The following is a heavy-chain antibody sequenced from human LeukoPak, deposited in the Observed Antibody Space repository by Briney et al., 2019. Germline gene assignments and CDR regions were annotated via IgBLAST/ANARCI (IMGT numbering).Heavy chain of an antibody. D-gene: IGHD3-9*01. V-gene: IGHV3-30*18. J-gene: IGHJ4*02. CDR2: ISYDGSNK. CDR3: AKGPRYYDILTGKEIDY. Sequence: GGSLRLSCAASGFTFSSYGMHWVRQAPGKGLEWVTVISYDGSNKYYADSVKGRFTISRDNSKNTLYLQMNSLSAEDTAVYYCAKGPRYYDILTGKEIDYWGQGTLVTVSS. CDR1: GFTFSSYG.